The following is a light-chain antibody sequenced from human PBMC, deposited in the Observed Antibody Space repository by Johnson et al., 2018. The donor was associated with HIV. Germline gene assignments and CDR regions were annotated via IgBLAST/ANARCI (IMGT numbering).Light chain of an antibody. V-gene: IGLV1-51*02. CDR2: EDN. Sequence: QSVLTQPPSVSAAPGQKVTISCSGGRSNIGNNYVSWYQQLPGTTPKLLMYEDNERPSGIPDRFSGSKSGTSATLGISGLQTGDEDDYFCGTWDSRLSIFVFGTGTKITV. J-gene: IGLJ1*01. CDR3: GTWDSRLSIFV. CDR1: RSNIGNNY.